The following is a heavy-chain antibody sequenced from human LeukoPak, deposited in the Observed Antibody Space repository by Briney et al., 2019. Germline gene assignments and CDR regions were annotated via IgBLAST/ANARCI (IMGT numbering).Heavy chain of an antibody. CDR2: IIPIFGTA. CDR1: GGTFSSYA. J-gene: IGHJ5*02. Sequence: ASVKVSCKASGGTFSSYAISWVRQAPGQGLEWMGGIIPIFGTANYAQKFQGRVTITTDESTSTAYMELSSLRSEDTAVYYCARVRAHYYYDSSGPGWFDPWGQGTLVTVSS. V-gene: IGHV1-69*05. CDR3: ARVRAHYYYDSSGPGWFDP. D-gene: IGHD3-22*01.